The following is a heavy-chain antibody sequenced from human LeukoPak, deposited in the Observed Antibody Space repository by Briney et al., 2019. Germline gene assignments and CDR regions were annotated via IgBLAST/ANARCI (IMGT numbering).Heavy chain of an antibody. CDR3: ATTRAHQCDF. V-gene: IGHV4-31*03. CDR2: IFYSGNT. CDR1: GGSINNADYY. Sequence: SETLSLTCTVSGGSINNADYYWTWIRQHPGKGLEWIGFIFYSGNTYYNPSLKSRVTISIDTSKNQFSLKMNSVTAADTAVYYCATTRAHQCDFWGQGTLVTVSS. J-gene: IGHJ4*02. D-gene: IGHD4-11*01.